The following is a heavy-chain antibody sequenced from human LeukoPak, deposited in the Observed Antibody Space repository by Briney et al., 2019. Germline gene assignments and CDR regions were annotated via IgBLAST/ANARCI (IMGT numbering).Heavy chain of an antibody. V-gene: IGHV3-23*01. CDR1: GFTVSNNY. D-gene: IGHD5-24*01. J-gene: IGHJ4*02. CDR3: AKGDGYPRDPFDY. CDR2: ISGSGGST. Sequence: GGSLRLSCAASGFTVSNNYMSWVRQAPGKGLEWVSAISGSGGSTYYADSVKGRFTISRDNSKNTLYLQMNSLRAEDTAVYYCAKGDGYPRDPFDYWGQGTLVTVSS.